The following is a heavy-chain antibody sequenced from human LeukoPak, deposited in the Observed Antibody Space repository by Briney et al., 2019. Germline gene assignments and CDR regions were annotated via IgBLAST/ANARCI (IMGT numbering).Heavy chain of an antibody. CDR3: AKGLYYYAMDV. CDR2: ISYDGSNK. J-gene: IGHJ6*02. Sequence: GGSLRLSCAASGFTFSSYAMHWVRQAPGKGLEWVAVISYDGSNKYYADSVKGRFTISRDNSKNTLYLQMNSLRAEDTAVYYCAKGLYYYAMDVWGQGTAVTVSS. V-gene: IGHV3-30*04. CDR1: GFTFSSYA.